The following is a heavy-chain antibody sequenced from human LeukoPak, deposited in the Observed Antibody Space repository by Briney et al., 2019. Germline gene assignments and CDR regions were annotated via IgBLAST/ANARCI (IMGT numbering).Heavy chain of an antibody. D-gene: IGHD2-21*01. J-gene: IGHJ4*02. CDR2: ISSSGSTI. V-gene: IGHV3-48*03. CDR3: ARLFSTAHY. CDR1: GFPFSSYE. Sequence: GGSLRLSRAVSGFPFSSYEMNWVRQAPGKGLEWVSLISSSGSTIYYADSVKGRFTISRDNAKNSLYLQMNSLRAEDTAVYYCARLFSTAHYWGQGTLVTVSS.